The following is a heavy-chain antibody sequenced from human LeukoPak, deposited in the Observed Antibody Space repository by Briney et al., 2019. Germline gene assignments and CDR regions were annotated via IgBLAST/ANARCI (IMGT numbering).Heavy chain of an antibody. J-gene: IGHJ4*02. CDR1: GGSINTGGYS. CDR3: ARTCGGDCT. V-gene: IGHV4-30-2*01. D-gene: IGHD2-21*01. Sequence: SQTLSLTCAVSGGSINTGGYSWSWIRQPPGKGLEWIGYIYPSGSTDYSPSLKSRITMSIDRSKNQFSLRLTSVTAADTAVYYCARTCGGDCTWGQGTLVTVSS. CDR2: IYPSGST.